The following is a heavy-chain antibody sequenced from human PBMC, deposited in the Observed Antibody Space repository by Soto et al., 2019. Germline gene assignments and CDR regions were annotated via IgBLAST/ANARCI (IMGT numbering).Heavy chain of an antibody. Sequence: QVQLVESGGGLVKPGGSLRLSCETSGFKFSDYYMSWIRQAPGKGLEWVSYITYSGSDIYYADSLKGRFTISRDNAKNSLYLQMDSLRVDDTAVYYCARDPAWELSGDFFAWGQGTLITVSS. D-gene: IGHD4-17*01. CDR3: ARDPAWELSGDFFA. J-gene: IGHJ5*02. V-gene: IGHV3-11*01. CDR1: GFKFSDYY. CDR2: ITYSGSDI.